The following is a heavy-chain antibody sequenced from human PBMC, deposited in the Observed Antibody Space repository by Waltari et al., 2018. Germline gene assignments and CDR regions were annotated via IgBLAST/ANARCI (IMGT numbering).Heavy chain of an antibody. V-gene: IGHV3-23*01. D-gene: IGHD1-26*01. Sequence: EVQLLESGGGLVQPGGSLRLSCEASGFTFRNNSRVCVRKAPGKGLEWVSDITGSGDSTHYADSVKGRFTISRDNAKNTLYLQMNSLRAEDTAVYYCARAYSGTRNAFDIWGQGTMVTVSS. CDR3: ARAYSGTRNAFDI. J-gene: IGHJ3*02. CDR2: ITGSGDST. CDR1: GFTFRNNS.